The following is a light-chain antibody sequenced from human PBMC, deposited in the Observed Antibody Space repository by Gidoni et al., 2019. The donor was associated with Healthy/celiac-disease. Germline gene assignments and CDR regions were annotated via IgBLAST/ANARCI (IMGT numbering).Light chain of an antibody. CDR2: EVN. J-gene: IGLJ2*01. CDR3: SSYAGSNNLV. V-gene: IGLV2-8*01. Sequence: QSDLTQPPSASGSPGQSVTISCTGTSSDVGGYNYVSWYQQPPGKAPKLLIYEVNKRPSWVPDRFSGSKSGNLPSLSVSVLQAEDEADYYCSSYAGSNNLVFGGGTKLTVL. CDR1: SSDVGGYNY.